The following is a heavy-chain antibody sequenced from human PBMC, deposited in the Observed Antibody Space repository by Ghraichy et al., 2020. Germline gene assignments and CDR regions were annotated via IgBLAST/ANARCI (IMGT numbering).Heavy chain of an antibody. CDR1: GGSISSSSYY. V-gene: IGHV4-39*01. D-gene: IGHD3-10*01. Sequence: SETLSLTCTVSGGSISSSSYYWGWIRQPPGKGLEWIGSIYYSGSTYYNPSLKSRVTISVDTSKNQFSLKLSSVTAADTAVYYCARHITMVRGYYYYGMDVWGQGTTVTVSS. J-gene: IGHJ6*02. CDR3: ARHITMVRGYYYYGMDV. CDR2: IYYSGST.